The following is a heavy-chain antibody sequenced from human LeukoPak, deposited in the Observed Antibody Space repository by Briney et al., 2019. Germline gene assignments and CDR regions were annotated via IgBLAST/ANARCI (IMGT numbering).Heavy chain of an antibody. J-gene: IGHJ4*02. CDR3: AVWFGELLFGFDY. V-gene: IGHV4-59*01. CDR1: GGSISNYY. CDR2: IYYSGST. D-gene: IGHD3-10*01. Sequence: PSETLSLTCTVSGGSISNYYWSWIRQPPGKGLEWIGYIYYSGSTNYNPSLKSRVTISVDTSKNQFSLKLSSVTAADTAVYYCAVWFGELLFGFDYWGQGTLVTVSS.